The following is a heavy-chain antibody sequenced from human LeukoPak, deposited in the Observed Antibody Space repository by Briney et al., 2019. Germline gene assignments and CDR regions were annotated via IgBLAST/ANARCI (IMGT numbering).Heavy chain of an antibody. CDR3: ARSNQADDY. D-gene: IGHD4-11*01. J-gene: IGHJ4*02. Sequence: PGGSLRLSCAASGLTFSNYWMHWVRRVPGKGLVWVSRINPGGSSTTYADSVKGRFTISRDNAKNTLYLQMNGLRAEDTAVYYCARSNQADDYWGQGTLVTVSS. V-gene: IGHV3-74*01. CDR1: GLTFSNYW. CDR2: INPGGSST.